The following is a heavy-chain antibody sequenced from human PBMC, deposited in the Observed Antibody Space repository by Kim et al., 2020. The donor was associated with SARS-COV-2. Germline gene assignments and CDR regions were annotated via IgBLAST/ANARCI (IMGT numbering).Heavy chain of an antibody. CDR3: SGDPASGGYSWFDP. Sequence: ADSVKGRFTISRDNAKNTLYLKMNRLRAEDTAVYYCSGDPASGGYSWFDPWGQGTLVTVSS. J-gene: IGHJ5*02. D-gene: IGHD1-26*01. V-gene: IGHV3-74*01.